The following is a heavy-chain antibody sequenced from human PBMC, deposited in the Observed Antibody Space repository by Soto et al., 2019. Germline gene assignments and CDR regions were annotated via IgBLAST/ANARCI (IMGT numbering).Heavy chain of an antibody. V-gene: IGHV4-59*01. D-gene: IGHD2-15*01. J-gene: IGHJ4*02. Sequence: WTWIRQPPGKGLEYIGYIYYSGRTYYNPSPKSRVTISVDTSKNQFSLKLSSVTAADTAVYYCARGHLGITTTGTWYDFDYWGRGTLVTVSS. CDR3: ARGHLGITTTGTWYDFDY. CDR2: IYYSGRT.